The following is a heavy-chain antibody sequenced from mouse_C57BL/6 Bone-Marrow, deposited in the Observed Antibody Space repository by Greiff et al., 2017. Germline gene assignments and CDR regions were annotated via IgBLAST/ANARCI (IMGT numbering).Heavy chain of an antibody. D-gene: IGHD2-1*01. CDR3: RGLLWSVRDY. CDR1: GFNINGDY. V-gene: IGHV14-4*01. J-gene: IGHJ4*01. Sequence: VQLQQSGAELVRPGASVKLSCTASGFNINGDYMHWVKQRPEQGLEWIGWFVPENGDTEYASKFQGKATITADTSSNTAYLQVSSLTAEDTAVXCCRGLLWSVRDYWGQGTSVTVSS. CDR2: FVPENGDT.